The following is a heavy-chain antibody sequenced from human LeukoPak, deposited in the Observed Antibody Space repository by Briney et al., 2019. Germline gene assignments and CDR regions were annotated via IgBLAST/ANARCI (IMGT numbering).Heavy chain of an antibody. J-gene: IGHJ5*02. V-gene: IGHV4-59*12. CDR2: IYYTGST. CDR3: ARRRCSSTSCYAYRVVVNWFDP. D-gene: IGHD2-2*01. Sequence: SETLSLTCTVSGGSISSYYWSWIRQPPGKGLEWIGYIYYTGSTNYNPSLKSRVTISVDTSKNQFSLKLSSVTAADTAVYYCARRRCSSTSCYAYRVVVNWFDPWGQGTLVTVSS. CDR1: GGSISSYY.